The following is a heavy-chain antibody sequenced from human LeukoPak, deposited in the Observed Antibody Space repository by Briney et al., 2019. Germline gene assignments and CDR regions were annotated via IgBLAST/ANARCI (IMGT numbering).Heavy chain of an antibody. Sequence: SVKVSCKAFGYTFISHAMNWVRQAPGQGLEWMGGIIPIFGTANYAQKLQGRVTMTTDTSTSTAYMELSSLRSEDTAVYYCARGRSEREYYFDYWGQGTLVTVSS. V-gene: IGHV1-69*05. J-gene: IGHJ4*02. CDR1: GYTFISHA. CDR2: IIPIFGTA. CDR3: ARGRSEREYYFDY. D-gene: IGHD3-10*01.